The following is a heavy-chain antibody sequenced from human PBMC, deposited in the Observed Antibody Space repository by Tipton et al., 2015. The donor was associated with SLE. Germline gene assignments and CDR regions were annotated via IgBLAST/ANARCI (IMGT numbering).Heavy chain of an antibody. V-gene: IGHV4-34*01. Sequence: TLSLTCAVYGGSFSGYYWSWIRQPPGKRLEWIGEINHSGSTNYNPSLKSRVTISVDTSKNQFSLKLSSVTAADTAVYYCASKLGIYPDYWGQGTLVTVSS. CDR2: INHSGST. CDR3: ASKLGIYPDY. J-gene: IGHJ4*02. CDR1: GGSFSGYY. D-gene: IGHD7-27*01.